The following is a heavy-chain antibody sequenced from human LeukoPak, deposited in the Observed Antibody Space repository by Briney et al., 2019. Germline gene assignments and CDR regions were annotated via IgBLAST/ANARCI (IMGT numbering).Heavy chain of an antibody. Sequence: SVKVSCKASGGTFSSYAISWVRQAPGQGLEWMGGIIPIFGTANYAQKFQGRVTFTTDESTSTAYMELSRLRSDDTAVYYCARSRQLYGIRNWFDPWGQGTLVTVSS. CDR1: GGTFSSYA. CDR3: ARSRQLYGIRNWFDP. V-gene: IGHV1-69*05. J-gene: IGHJ5*02. CDR2: IIPIFGTA. D-gene: IGHD2-2*01.